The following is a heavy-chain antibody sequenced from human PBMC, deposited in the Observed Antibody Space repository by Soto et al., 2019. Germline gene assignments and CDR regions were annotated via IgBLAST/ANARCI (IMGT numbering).Heavy chain of an antibody. D-gene: IGHD3-22*01. CDR2: ISAYNGNT. Sequence: ASVKVSFKASGYTFTSYGISWVRQAPGQGLEWMGWISAYNGNTNYAQKLQGRVTMTTDTSTSTAYMELRSLRSDDTAVYYCERDYFPSGYYDRSGYPASDYWG. V-gene: IGHV1-18*01. CDR1: GYTFTSYG. CDR3: ERDYFPSGYYDRSGYPASDY. J-gene: IGHJ4*01.